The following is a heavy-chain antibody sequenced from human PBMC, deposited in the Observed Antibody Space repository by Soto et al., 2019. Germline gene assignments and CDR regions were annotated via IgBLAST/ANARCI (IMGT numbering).Heavy chain of an antibody. J-gene: IGHJ4*02. D-gene: IGHD6-13*01. CDR3: AKSQEIGTHFFDS. V-gene: IGHV3-13*01. CDR1: GSTFSGFD. Sequence: GGSLRLSCEASGSTFSGFDMHWVRQPTGKGLEWVSSIGTAGDTYYAVSVKGRFTISRGNAKNSLSLQMNSLRAGDMAVYFCAKSQEIGTHFFDSWGQGTQVTVSS. CDR2: IGTAGDT.